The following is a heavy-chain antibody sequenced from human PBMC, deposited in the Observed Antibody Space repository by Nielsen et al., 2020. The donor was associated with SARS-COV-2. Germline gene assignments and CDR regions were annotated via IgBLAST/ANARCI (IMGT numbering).Heavy chain of an antibody. CDR1: GGSISSGGYY. Sequence: SETLSLTCTVSGGSISSGGYYWSWIRQHPGKGLEWIGYIYYSGSTYYNPSLKGRVTISVDTSKNQFSLKLSSVTAADTAVYYCARYGVTVVTTGRWFDPWGQGTLVTVSS. D-gene: IGHD1-14*01. V-gene: IGHV4-31*03. J-gene: IGHJ5*02. CDR2: IYYSGST. CDR3: ARYGVTVVTTGRWFDP.